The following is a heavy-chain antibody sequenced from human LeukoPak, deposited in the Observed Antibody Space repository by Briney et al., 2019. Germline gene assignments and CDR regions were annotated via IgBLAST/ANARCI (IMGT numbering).Heavy chain of an antibody. Sequence: PGGSLRLSCAASGFTFSSYAMNWVRQAPGKGLEWVSGISGSGDTTYYADSVKGRFTIPRDNSKNTLHLQMNSPRAEDTAVYYCARGFCSGGSCYPPYWGQGTLVTVSS. D-gene: IGHD2-15*01. CDR2: ISGSGDTT. J-gene: IGHJ4*02. CDR1: GFTFSSYA. CDR3: ARGFCSGGSCYPPY. V-gene: IGHV3-23*01.